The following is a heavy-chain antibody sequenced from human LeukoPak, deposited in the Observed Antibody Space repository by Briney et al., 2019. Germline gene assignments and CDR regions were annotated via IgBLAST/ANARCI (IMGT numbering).Heavy chain of an antibody. V-gene: IGHV4-4*02. J-gene: IGHJ3*02. D-gene: IGHD3-10*01. CDR1: GGSISSSNW. CDR3: ARDSANDSFDI. Sequence: SGTLSLTCAVSGGSISSSNWWSWVRQPPGKGLEWIGEIYHSGSTNYNPSLKSRVTISVDTSKNQFSLKLSSVTAADTAVYYCARDSANDSFDIWGQGTMVTVSS. CDR2: IYHSGST.